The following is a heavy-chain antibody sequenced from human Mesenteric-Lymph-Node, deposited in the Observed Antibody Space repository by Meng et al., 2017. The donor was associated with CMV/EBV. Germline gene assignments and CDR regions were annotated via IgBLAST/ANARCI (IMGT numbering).Heavy chain of an antibody. CDR1: GDSSISSTW. V-gene: IGHV4-4*02. CDR3: ARGGMSSSAASFDY. Sequence: VSGDSSISSTWWSWVRQPPGQGLEWIGEIYHSGSITYSPSLKSRVTISVDKSENQFSLKLTSVTAADTAVYYCARGGMSSSAASFDYWGQGTLVTVSS. D-gene: IGHD1-26*01. J-gene: IGHJ4*02. CDR2: IYHSGSI.